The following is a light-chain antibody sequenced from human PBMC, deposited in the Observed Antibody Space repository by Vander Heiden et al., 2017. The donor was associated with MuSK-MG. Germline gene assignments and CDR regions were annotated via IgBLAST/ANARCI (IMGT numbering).Light chain of an antibody. V-gene: IGKV1-33*01. CDR1: QDISNY. CDR2: DAS. J-gene: IGKJ4*01. Sequence: DIQMTQSPSSLSASVGDRVTITCQASQDISNYLNWYQQKPGKAPKLLIYDASNLETGVPSRFSGSGSGTDFTFTISSLHPEDIATYYCQQEDNLPLAFGRGTKVEIK. CDR3: QQEDNLPLA.